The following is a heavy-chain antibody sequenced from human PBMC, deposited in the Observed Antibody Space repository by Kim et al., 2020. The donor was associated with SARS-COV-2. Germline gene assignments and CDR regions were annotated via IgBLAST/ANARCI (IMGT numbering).Heavy chain of an antibody. CDR3: ATATPRGEDAFDI. Sequence: ASVKVSCKASGYTFTGYYMHWVRQAPGQGLEWMGWINPNSGGTNYAQKFQGRVTMTSNTSISTAYMELSRLRSDDTAVYYCATATPRGEDAFDIWGQGTMVTVSS. CDR1: GYTFTGYY. CDR2: INPNSGGT. V-gene: IGHV1-2*02. J-gene: IGHJ3*02.